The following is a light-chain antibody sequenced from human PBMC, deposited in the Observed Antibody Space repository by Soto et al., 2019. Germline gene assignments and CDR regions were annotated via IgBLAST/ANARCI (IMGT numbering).Light chain of an antibody. CDR1: ISDVGTYDF. V-gene: IGLV2-11*01. CDR3: CLYAVTFYV. Sequence: QSVLTQPRSLSGSPGQSVTISCTGTISDVGTYDFVSWYQQHPGKAPRLMIFDVSERPSGVPDRFSGSKSGNTASLTISGLQAEDEADYYCCLYAVTFYVFGTRTKVTVL. J-gene: IGLJ1*01. CDR2: DVS.